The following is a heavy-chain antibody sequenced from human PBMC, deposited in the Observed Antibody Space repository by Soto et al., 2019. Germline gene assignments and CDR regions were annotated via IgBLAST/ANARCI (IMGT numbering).Heavy chain of an antibody. CDR1: GFTFSNYT. CDR3: AREPEGSVWQPDYFDY. V-gene: IGHV3-30-3*01. Sequence: GSLRLSCAASGFTFSNYTMHWVRQAPGKGLEWVSVISYDGSNKYYGDSVKGRFTISRDNVKNTLYLRMNSLRPEDTAVYYCAREPEGSVWQPDYFDYWGQGTLVTVSS. D-gene: IGHD6-19*01. CDR2: ISYDGSNK. J-gene: IGHJ4*02.